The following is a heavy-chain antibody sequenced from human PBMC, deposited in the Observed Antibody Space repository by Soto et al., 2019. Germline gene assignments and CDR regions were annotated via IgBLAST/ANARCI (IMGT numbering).Heavy chain of an antibody. V-gene: IGHV4-30-2*01. CDR3: AREIITDQYNWFDP. CDR1: GGSISSGGYS. CDR2: IYHSGST. Sequence: PSETLSLTCAVSGGSISSGGYSWSWIRQPPGKGLEWIGYIYHSGSTYYNPSLKSRVTISVDRSKNQFSLKLSSVTAADTAVYYCAREIITDQYNWFDPWGQGTLVTVSS. J-gene: IGHJ5*02. D-gene: IGHD3-16*01.